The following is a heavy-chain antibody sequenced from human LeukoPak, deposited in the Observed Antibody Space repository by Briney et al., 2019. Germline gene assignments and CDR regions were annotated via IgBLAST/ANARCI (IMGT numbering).Heavy chain of an antibody. CDR1: GGSLSGYY. Sequence: SETLSLTCAVYGGSLSGYYWSWIRQPPGKGLEWIGEINHSGITNYNPSLKSRVTISINTSKNQFSLKVTSVTAADTAAYYCARRGYDSGSDYWGQGTLVTVSS. D-gene: IGHD3-10*01. J-gene: IGHJ4*02. CDR3: ARRGYDSGSDY. V-gene: IGHV4-34*01. CDR2: INHSGIT.